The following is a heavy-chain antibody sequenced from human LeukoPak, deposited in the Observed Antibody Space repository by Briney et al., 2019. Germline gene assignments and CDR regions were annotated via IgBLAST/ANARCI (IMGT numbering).Heavy chain of an antibody. D-gene: IGHD3-10*01. CDR2: IYHSGST. CDR1: GYSITTGYY. Sequence: SETLSLTCAVSGYSITTGYYWGWIRQPPGKGLEWIGSIYHSGSTYNNPSLKSRVTISVDTSKNQFSLNLRSVPAADTAVYYCARTYGSGSGFDYWGQGTLVTVSS. CDR3: ARTYGSGSGFDY. V-gene: IGHV4-38-2*01. J-gene: IGHJ4*02.